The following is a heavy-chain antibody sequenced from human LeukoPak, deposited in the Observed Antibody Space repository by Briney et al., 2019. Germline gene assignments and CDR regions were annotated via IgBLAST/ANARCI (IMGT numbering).Heavy chain of an antibody. CDR2: VYYSGFT. V-gene: IGHV4-39*01. CDR3: ARLAYYDFWSGYYVDV. J-gene: IGHJ6*04. D-gene: IGHD3-3*01. Sequence: PSETLSLTCTVSGGSISSNNYYWGWSRQPPGEGLEWIGTVYYSGFTYYNPSLKSRLTISVDTSKNQFSLKLNSVTAADTAMYYCARLAYYDFWSGYYVDVWGKGTTVTVSS. CDR1: GGSISSNNYY.